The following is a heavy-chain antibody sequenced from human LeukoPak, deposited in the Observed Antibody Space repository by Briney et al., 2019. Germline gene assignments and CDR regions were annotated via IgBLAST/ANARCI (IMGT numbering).Heavy chain of an antibody. V-gene: IGHV3-53*01. CDR1: GFIVSNYY. D-gene: IGHD4/OR15-4a*01. J-gene: IGHJ3*02. CDR3: ARGLYDYVFDI. CDR2: IYSGGTT. Sequence: GGSLRLSCAASGFIVSNYYMNWVRQAPGKGLEWVSVIYSGGTTHHADSVKGRFTISRDNSKNTVYLQMNSLRADDTAVYHCARGLYDYVFDIWGQGTMVTVSS.